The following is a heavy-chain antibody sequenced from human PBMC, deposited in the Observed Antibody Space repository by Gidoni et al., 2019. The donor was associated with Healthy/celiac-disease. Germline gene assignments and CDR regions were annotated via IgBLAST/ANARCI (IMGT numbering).Heavy chain of an antibody. J-gene: IGHJ6*02. CDR2: IYHSGST. CDR3: ARGIESSYGYFADYYYGMDV. Sequence: QLQLQESGSGLVKPSQTLSLTCAVSGGSISSGGYSWRWIRQPPGKGLEWIGYIYHSGSTYYNPSLKSRVTISVDRSKNQFSLKLSSVTAADTAVYYCARGIESSYGYFADYYYGMDVWGQGTTVTVSS. V-gene: IGHV4-30-2*01. D-gene: IGHD5-18*01. CDR1: GGSISSGGYS.